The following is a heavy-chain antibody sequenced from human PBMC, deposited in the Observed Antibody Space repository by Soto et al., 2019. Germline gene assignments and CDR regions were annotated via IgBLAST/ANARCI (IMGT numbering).Heavy chain of an antibody. CDR3: ARDTGTDLGVPSGWFDP. D-gene: IGHD1-1*01. CDR1: GYPFSSYG. CDR2: ISAYNGNT. J-gene: IGHJ5*02. Sequence: QVQLVQSGPEVKKSGASVKVSCKASGYPFSSYGITWVRQAPGQGLEWMGWISAYNGNTDYAQKLQGRVTMTTDTSASTAYMELRSLRSDDTALYYCARDTGTDLGVPSGWFDPWGQGTLVTVSS. V-gene: IGHV1-18*01.